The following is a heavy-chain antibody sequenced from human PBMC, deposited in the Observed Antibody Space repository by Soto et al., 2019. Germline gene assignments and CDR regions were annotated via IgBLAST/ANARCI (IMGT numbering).Heavy chain of an antibody. V-gene: IGHV4-39*01. J-gene: IGHJ3*01. CDR2: IYYNEYT. CDR1: GGSVSSNTHY. CDR3: ATWRGAAIDVFDF. Sequence: QLQLQESGPGLVKPSETLSLTCTVSGGSVSSNTHYWSWIRQPPGKGLEWLGSIYYNEYTHNNPSLKSRVIISLDTSKNQFSLKLSSVTAADTAVYYCATWRGAAIDVFDFWGQGTMVTVSS. D-gene: IGHD2-2*02.